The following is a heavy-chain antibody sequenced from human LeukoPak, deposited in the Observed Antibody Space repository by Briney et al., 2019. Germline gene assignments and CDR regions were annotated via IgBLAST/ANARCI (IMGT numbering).Heavy chain of an antibody. V-gene: IGHV3-21*01. Sequence: GGSLRLSCAASGFTFSSYSMNWVRQAPGKGLEWVSSISSSSSYIYYADSVKGRFTISRDNAKNSLYLQMNSLRAEDTAVYYCARSLVSGSYYKYAFDIWGQGTMVTVSS. J-gene: IGHJ3*02. CDR2: ISSSSSYI. CDR3: ARSLVSGSYYKYAFDI. CDR1: GFTFSSYS. D-gene: IGHD1-26*01.